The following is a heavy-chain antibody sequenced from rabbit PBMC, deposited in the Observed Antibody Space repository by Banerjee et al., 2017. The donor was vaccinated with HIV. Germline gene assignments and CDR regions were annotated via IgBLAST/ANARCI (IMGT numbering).Heavy chain of an antibody. CDR2: IYAGSGST. CDR1: GFSFSSSYW. D-gene: IGHD4-1*01. CDR3: ARHHYYSSGWGADL. Sequence: QSLEESGGDLVQPGASLTLTCTASGFSFSSSYWICWVRQAPGKGLEWIACIYAGSGSTDYASWAKGRFTISKTSSTTVTLQMTSLTAADTATYFCARHHYYSSGWGADLWGPGTLVTVS. J-gene: IGHJ4*01. V-gene: IGHV1S40*01.